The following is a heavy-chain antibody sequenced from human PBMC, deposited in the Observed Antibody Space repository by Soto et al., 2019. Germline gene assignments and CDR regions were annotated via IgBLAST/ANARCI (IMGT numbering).Heavy chain of an antibody. CDR1: GGSISSYY. J-gene: IGHJ5*02. CDR3: ARSPCGYSSSCGWFDP. Sequence: QVQLQESGPGLVKPSETLSLTCTVSGGSISSYYWSWIRQPPGKGLEWIGYIYYSGSTNYNPSLKSRVTISVDTSKNQFCLKLSSVTAADTAVYYCARSPCGYSSSCGWFDPWGQGTLVTVSS. CDR2: IYYSGST. D-gene: IGHD6-13*01. V-gene: IGHV4-59*01.